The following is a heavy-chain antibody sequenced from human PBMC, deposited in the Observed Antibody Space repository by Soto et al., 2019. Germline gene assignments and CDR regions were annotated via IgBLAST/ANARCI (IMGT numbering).Heavy chain of an antibody. V-gene: IGHV3-23*01. D-gene: IGHD3-9*01. CDR2: ISGSGGST. J-gene: IGHJ4*02. Sequence: EVQLLESGGGLVQPGGSLRLSCAASGFTFSSYAMSWVRQAPGKGLEWVSAISGSGGSTYYADSVKGRFTISRDNSKNTLYLQMNSLTAEDTAVYYCAKPVGYDILTDYYLDYWGQGTLVTVSA. CDR3: AKPVGYDILTDYYLDY. CDR1: GFTFSSYA.